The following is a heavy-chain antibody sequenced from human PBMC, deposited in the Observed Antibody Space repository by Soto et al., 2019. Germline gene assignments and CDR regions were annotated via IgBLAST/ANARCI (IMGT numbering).Heavy chain of an antibody. CDR2: ISAYNGNT. CDR3: ARDRVRATDDAFDI. CDR1: GYTFTSYG. Sequence: ASVKVSCKASGYTFTSYGISWVRQAPGQGLEWMGWISAYNGNTNYAQKLQGRVTMTTDTSTSTAHMELRSLRSDDTAVYYCARDRVRATDDAFDIWGQGTMVTVSS. V-gene: IGHV1-18*01. J-gene: IGHJ3*02. D-gene: IGHD1-26*01.